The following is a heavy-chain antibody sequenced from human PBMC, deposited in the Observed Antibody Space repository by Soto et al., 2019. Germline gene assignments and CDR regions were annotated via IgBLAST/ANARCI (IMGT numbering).Heavy chain of an antibody. CDR3: AGRYCTNGVCYTNYYYYIDV. J-gene: IGHJ6*03. CDR1: GFTFSSYA. Sequence: GGSLRLSCAASGFTFSSYAMTWVRQAPGKGLEWVSTLSGSGGSTYYAASVKGRFTISRDNSKDTLYLQMNSLRAEDTAVYYCAGRYCTNGVCYTNYYYYIDVWGKGTTVTVSS. D-gene: IGHD2-8*01. V-gene: IGHV3-23*01. CDR2: LSGSGGST.